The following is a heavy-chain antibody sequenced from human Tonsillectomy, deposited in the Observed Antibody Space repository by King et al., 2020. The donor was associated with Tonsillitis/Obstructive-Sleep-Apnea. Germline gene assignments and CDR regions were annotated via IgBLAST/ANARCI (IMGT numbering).Heavy chain of an antibody. V-gene: IGHV3-30*04. J-gene: IGHJ6*03. CDR1: GFTFSSYA. Sequence: VKLVESGGGVVQPGRSLRLSCAASGFTFSSYAIHWVRQAPGKGLEWMAVISYDESDASYADSVKGRFTISRDNSKNTLYLQMNSLRPEDTAVYYCASHTERRYCSGGSCYLDVWGKGTTVTVSS. CDR3: ASHTERRYCSGGSCYLDV. CDR2: ISYDESDA. D-gene: IGHD2-15*01.